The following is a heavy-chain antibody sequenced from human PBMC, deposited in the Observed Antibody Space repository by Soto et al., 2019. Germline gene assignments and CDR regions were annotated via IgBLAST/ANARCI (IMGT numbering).Heavy chain of an antibody. CDR2: ISGGGGST. V-gene: IGHV3-23*01. Sequence: HPGGSLRLSCAASGFTFSSYAMSWVRQAPGKGLEWVSAISGGGGSTYYADSVKGRFTISRDNSKNTLYLQMNSLRAEDTAVYYCAKDHYGTSVFDYWGQGTLVTVSS. J-gene: IGHJ4*02. CDR3: AKDHYGTSVFDY. CDR1: GFTFSSYA. D-gene: IGHD3-10*01.